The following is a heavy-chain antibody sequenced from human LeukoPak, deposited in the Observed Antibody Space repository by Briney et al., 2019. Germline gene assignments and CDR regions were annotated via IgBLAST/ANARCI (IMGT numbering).Heavy chain of an antibody. D-gene: IGHD5-18*01. CDR3: ANGRGYSYVYWDY. CDR1: GFSFTSCA. J-gene: IGHJ4*02. V-gene: IGHV3-23*01. Sequence: GGSLRLSFAASGFSFTSCAMTWVRQGPGKGLGLVSGISGSGDNTYYADSVKGRFTISRDNSKNTLYLQMNSLRAEDTAVYYCANGRGYSYVYWDYWGQGTLVTVSS. CDR2: ISGSGDNT.